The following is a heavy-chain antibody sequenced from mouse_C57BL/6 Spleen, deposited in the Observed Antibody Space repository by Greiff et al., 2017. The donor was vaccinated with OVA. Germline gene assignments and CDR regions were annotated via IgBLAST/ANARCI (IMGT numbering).Heavy chain of an antibody. D-gene: IGHD1-1*01. V-gene: IGHV1-80*01. J-gene: IGHJ2*01. CDR3: ARDYYGSSSGGPYFDY. CDR2: IYPGDGDT. CDR1: GYAFSSYW. Sequence: QVQLQQSGAELVKPGASVKISCKASGYAFSSYWMNWVKQRPGKGLEWIGQIYPGDGDTNYNGKFTGKATLTADKSSSTAYMQLSSLTSEDSAVYFCARDYYGSSSGGPYFDYWGQGTTLTVSS.